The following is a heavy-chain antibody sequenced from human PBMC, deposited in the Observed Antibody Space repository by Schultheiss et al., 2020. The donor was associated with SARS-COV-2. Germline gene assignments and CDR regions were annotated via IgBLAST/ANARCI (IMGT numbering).Heavy chain of an antibody. J-gene: IGHJ3*01. CDR2: ISYDGSNK. CDR3: AKEGDVS. CDR1: GFTFSSYG. V-gene: IGHV3-30*18. Sequence: GESLKISCAASGFTFSSYGMHWVRQAPGKGLEWVAVISYDGSNKYYADSVKGRFTISRDNSKNTLYLQMNSLRAEDTAVYYCAKEGDVSWGQGTMVTVSS. D-gene: IGHD5-24*01.